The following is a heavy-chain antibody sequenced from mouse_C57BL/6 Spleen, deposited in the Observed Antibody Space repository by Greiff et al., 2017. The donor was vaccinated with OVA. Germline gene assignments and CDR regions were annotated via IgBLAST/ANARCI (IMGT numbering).Heavy chain of an antibody. D-gene: IGHD1-1*01. CDR1: GYTFTSYW. V-gene: IGHV1-69*01. CDR3: ARGGDYYGSSHWYCDV. CDR2: IDPSDSYT. Sequence: QVQLQQPGAELVMPGASVKLSCKASGYTFTSYWMHWVKQRPGQGLEWIGEIDPSDSYTNYNQKFKGKSTLTVDKSSSPAYMQLSSLTSEDSAVYYCARGGDYYGSSHWYCDVWGTGTTVTVSS. J-gene: IGHJ1*03.